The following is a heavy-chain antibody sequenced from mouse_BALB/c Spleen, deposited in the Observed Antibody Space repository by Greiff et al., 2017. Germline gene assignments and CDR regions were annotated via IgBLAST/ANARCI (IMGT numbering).Heavy chain of an antibody. V-gene: IGHV5-17*02. CDR3: ARRRNDGYYDAMDY. D-gene: IGHD2-3*01. Sequence: EVMLVESGGGLVQPGGSRKLSCAASGFTFSSFGMHWVRQAPEKGLEWVAYISSGSSTIYYADTVKGRFTISRDNPKNTLFLQMTSLRSEDTAMYYCARRRNDGYYDAMDYWGQGTSVTVSS. CDR2: ISSGSSTI. CDR1: GFTFSSFG. J-gene: IGHJ4*01.